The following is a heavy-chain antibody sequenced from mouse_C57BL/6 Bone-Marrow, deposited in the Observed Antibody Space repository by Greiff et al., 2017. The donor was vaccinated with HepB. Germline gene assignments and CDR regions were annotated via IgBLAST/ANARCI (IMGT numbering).Heavy chain of an antibody. CDR3: ASIYYDYDGPSWFAY. CDR2: IWTGGGA. Sequence: VKLMESGAGLVAPSQCLSITCTVSGFSLTSYAISWVRQPPGKGLEWIGVIWTGGGATYNSALKSRLSISKDNSKSQVFLKLNSLQTDDTASYYCASIYYDYDGPSWFAYWGQGTLVTVSA. J-gene: IGHJ3*01. D-gene: IGHD2-4*01. V-gene: IGHV2-9-1*01. CDR1: GFSLTSYA.